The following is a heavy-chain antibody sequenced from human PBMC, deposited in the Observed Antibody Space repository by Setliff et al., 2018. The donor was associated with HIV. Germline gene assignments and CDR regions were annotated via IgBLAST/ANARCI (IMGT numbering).Heavy chain of an antibody. Sequence: ASVKVSCKTSGYTFISYGISWVRQAPGQGLEWMGWISGYNGNTNYAQKFQGRITISTDTSANTAYMELRSLRSADSAVYYCARVPVSNYYYYMDVWGKGTTVTVSS. CDR3: ARVPVSNYYYYMDV. CDR2: ISGYNGNT. J-gene: IGHJ6*03. CDR1: GYTFISYG. V-gene: IGHV1-18*01.